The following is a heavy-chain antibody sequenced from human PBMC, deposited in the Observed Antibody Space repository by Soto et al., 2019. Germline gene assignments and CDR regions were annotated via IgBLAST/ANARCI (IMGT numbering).Heavy chain of an antibody. CDR2: IYYSGST. CDR1: GGSISSYY. J-gene: IGHJ3*02. Sequence: PSETLSLTCTVSGGSISSYYWSWIRQPPGKGLEWIGYIYYSGSTYYNPSLKSRVTISVDTSKNQFSLKLSSVTAADTAVYYCARHPRDGYNSRANAFDIWGQGTMVTV. D-gene: IGHD5-12*01. CDR3: ARHPRDGYNSRANAFDI. V-gene: IGHV4-59*04.